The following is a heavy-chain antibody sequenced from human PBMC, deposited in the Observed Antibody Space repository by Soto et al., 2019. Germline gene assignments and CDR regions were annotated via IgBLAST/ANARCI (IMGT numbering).Heavy chain of an antibody. V-gene: IGHV3-21*01. J-gene: IGHJ6*02. Sequence: GGSLRLSCAASGFTFSSYSMNWVRQAPGKVLEWVSSISSSSSYIYYADSVKGRFTISRDNAKNSLYLQMNSLRAEDTAVYYCARDAGRVDYYDRSGTPCDNYGMDGWGQVTTVTVSS. D-gene: IGHD3-22*01. CDR2: ISSSSSYI. CDR1: GFTFSSYS. CDR3: ARDAGRVDYYDRSGTPCDNYGMDG.